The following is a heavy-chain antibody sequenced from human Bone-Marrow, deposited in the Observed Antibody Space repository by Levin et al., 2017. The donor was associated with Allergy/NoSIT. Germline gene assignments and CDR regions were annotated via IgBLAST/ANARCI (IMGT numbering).Heavy chain of an antibody. Sequence: SSETLSLTCAVYGGSFSGYYWSWIRQPPGKGLEWIGEINHSGSTNYNPSLKSRVTISVDTSKNQFSLKLSSVTAADTAVYYCARNRILRGIVVVPAAIRDYYYGMDVWGQGTTVTVSS. CDR2: INHSGST. CDR3: ARNRILRGIVVVPAAIRDYYYGMDV. V-gene: IGHV4-34*01. CDR1: GGSFSGYY. D-gene: IGHD2-2*02. J-gene: IGHJ6*02.